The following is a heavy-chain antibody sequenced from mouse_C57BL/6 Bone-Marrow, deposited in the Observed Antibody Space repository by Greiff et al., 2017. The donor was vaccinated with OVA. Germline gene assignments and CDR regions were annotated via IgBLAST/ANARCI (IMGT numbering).Heavy chain of an antibody. Sequence: QVQLQQPGAELVKPGASVKMSCKASGYTFTSYWITWVKQRPGQGLEWIGDIYPGSGSTNYNEKFKSKATLTVDTSSSTAYMQLSSLTSEDSAVYYCARRGFITTVVRGSWFAYWGQGTLVTVSA. D-gene: IGHD1-1*01. J-gene: IGHJ3*01. CDR3: ARRGFITTVVRGSWFAY. V-gene: IGHV1-55*01. CDR2: IYPGSGST. CDR1: GYTFTSYW.